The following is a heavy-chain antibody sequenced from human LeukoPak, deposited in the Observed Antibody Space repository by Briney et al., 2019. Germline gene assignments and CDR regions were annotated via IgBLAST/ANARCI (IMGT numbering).Heavy chain of an antibody. CDR3: ARNGGNSDFDY. CDR1: GDSVSSSSYY. CDR2: IYYSGST. Sequence: PSETLSLTCTVSGDSVSSSSYYWSWVRQPPGKGLEWIGYIYYSGSTNYNPSLKSRVTISIDKSKKQFSLTLSSMTVADTAVYYCARNGGNSDFDYWGLGTLVTVSS. D-gene: IGHD4-23*01. V-gene: IGHV4-61*05. J-gene: IGHJ4*02.